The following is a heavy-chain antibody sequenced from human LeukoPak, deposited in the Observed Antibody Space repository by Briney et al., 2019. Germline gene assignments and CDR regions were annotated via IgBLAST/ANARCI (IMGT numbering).Heavy chain of an antibody. D-gene: IGHD7-27*01. V-gene: IGHV3-33*06. CDR2: IWYDGSNK. CDR1: GFTFSSYG. CDR3: AKGELGNYDY. J-gene: IGHJ4*02. Sequence: PGGSLRLSCAAAGFTFSSYGMHWVRQAPGKGLEWVAVIWYDGSNKYYADSVKGRFTISRDNSKHTLYLQMNSLRAEDTAVYYCAKGELGNYDYWGQGTLVTVSS.